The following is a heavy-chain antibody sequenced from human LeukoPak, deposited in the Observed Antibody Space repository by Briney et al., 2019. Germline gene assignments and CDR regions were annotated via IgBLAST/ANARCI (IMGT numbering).Heavy chain of an antibody. V-gene: IGHV1-2*02. CDR2: INPNSGGT. Sequence: ASVKVSCKASGYTFTGYYMHWVRQAPGQGLEWMGWINPNSGGTNYAQKFQGRVTMTRDTSISTAYMELSRLRSDDTAVYYCARDGLRQQWLAPDTNYYYYGMDVWGQGTTVTVSS. D-gene: IGHD6-19*01. CDR3: ARDGLRQQWLAPDTNYYYYGMDV. J-gene: IGHJ6*02. CDR1: GYTFTGYY.